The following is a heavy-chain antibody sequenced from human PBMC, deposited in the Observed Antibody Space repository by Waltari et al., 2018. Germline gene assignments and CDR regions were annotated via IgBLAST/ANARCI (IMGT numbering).Heavy chain of an antibody. J-gene: IGHJ4*02. V-gene: IGHV1-69*01. D-gene: IGHD2-2*02. CDR3: ASSFCRSTSCHSPFNY. CDR1: GGIFSSYV. Sequence: QVQLVRSGAEVQQLGSSAKVLCTPSGGIFSSYVISWARQALGQGLEWTGGIIPIMGTANYAQKFQGRFTITANEPTSTAYMRLGSLSSEYTAVYYCASSFCRSTSCHSPFNYGGQGTLFTFSS. CDR2: IIPIMGTA.